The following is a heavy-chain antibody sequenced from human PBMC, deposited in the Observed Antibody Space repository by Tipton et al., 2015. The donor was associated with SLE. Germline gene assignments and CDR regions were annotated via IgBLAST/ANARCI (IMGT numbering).Heavy chain of an antibody. CDR1: GGSFSGYY. Sequence: TLSLTCAAYGGSFSGYYWNWIRQPPGKGLEWIGYIYYSGSTNYNPSLKSRVTISVDTSKNQLSLRLTSVTAADTAVYYCARDRGSSYGLDYWGQGTLVTVSS. D-gene: IGHD6-13*01. J-gene: IGHJ4*02. CDR3: ARDRGSSYGLDY. V-gene: IGHV4-59*12. CDR2: IYYSGST.